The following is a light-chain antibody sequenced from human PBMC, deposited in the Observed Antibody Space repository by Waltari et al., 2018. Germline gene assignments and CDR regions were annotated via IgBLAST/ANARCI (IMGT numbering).Light chain of an antibody. CDR2: HDD. V-gene: IGLV1-36*01. J-gene: IGLJ3*02. CDR1: SSNIGNHA. CDR3: AAWDDSLSGPV. Sequence: QSVLTQPPSVSEAPRQRVTISCSGSSSNIGNHAVTWYQQLPGKAPKLLIYHDDLLPSGVADRFSGSKSGTSASLAISVLQSEDEADYYCAAWDDSLSGPVFGGGTKLTVL.